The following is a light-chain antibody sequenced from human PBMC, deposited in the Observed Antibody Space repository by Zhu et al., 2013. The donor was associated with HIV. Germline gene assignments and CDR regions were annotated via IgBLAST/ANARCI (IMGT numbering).Light chain of an antibody. Sequence: QSALTQPASVSGSPGQSITFSCTGTSSDIDTYTYVSWYQQHPGKAPKLIIYEVNNRPSGVSNRFSGSKSGSTASLTISGLQAEDEADYYCGTWDDSLSAGGLFGGGTKLTVL. J-gene: IGLJ3*02. V-gene: IGLV2-14*01. CDR3: GTWDDSLSAGGL. CDR1: SSDIDTYTY. CDR2: EVN.